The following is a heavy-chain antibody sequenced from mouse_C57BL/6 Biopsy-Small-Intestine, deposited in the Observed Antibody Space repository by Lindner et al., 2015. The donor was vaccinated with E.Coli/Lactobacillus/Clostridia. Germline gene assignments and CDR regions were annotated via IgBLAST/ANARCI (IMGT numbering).Heavy chain of an antibody. CDR3: ARDGRGGYTYDPATNWFDP. CDR2: INAANGNT. Sequence: SVKVSCKASGYTLTTYAMHWVRQAPGQSLEWMGWINAANGNTRYSQKFQGRLTITRDTYASTAYMELRSLRSEDTAVYYCARDGRGGYTYDPATNWFDPWGQGTVVTVSS. V-gene: IGHV1S45*01. J-gene: IGHJ4*01. CDR1: GYTLTTYA. D-gene: IGHD4-1*02.